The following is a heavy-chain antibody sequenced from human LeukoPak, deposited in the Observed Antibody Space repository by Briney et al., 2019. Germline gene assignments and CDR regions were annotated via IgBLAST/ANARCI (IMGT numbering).Heavy chain of an antibody. V-gene: IGHV1-2*02. Sequence: ASVKVSCKASGYTFTGYYMHWVRQAPRQGLEWVGWINPNSGGTNYAPKFQRRVTMPRDTSISTAYMELSRLRSDDTAAYYCARTLEGHYYGSGSYYPLGYWGQGTLVTVSS. CDR3: ARTLEGHYYGSGSYYPLGY. CDR1: GYTFTGYY. CDR2: INPNSGGT. J-gene: IGHJ4*02. D-gene: IGHD3-10*01.